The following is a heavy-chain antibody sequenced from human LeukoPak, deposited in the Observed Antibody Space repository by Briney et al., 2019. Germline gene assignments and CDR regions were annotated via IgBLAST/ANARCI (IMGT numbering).Heavy chain of an antibody. Sequence: PGGSLRLSCVASGFTFGSYWMHWVRQAPGKGPVWVSRINYDGTSTTYADSVKGRFTASRDNGKKTVSLQINSLRPDDTAVYYCAREANTAFDYWGQGTLVTVSS. J-gene: IGHJ4*02. CDR1: GFTFGSYW. V-gene: IGHV3-74*01. D-gene: IGHD2/OR15-2a*01. CDR2: INYDGTST. CDR3: AREANTAFDY.